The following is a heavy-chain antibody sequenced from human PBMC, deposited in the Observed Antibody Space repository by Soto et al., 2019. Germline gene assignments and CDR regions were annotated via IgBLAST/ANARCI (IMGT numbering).Heavy chain of an antibody. J-gene: IGHJ6*02. Sequence: SQTLSLTCAISGDSVSSNSAAWNWIRQSPSRGLEGLGRTYYRSKWYNDYAVSVKSRITINPDTSKNQFSLQLNSVTPEDTAVYYCARDRLDTAMVSYYYYGMDVWGQGTTVTVSS. D-gene: IGHD5-18*01. CDR2: TYYRSKWYN. CDR3: ARDRLDTAMVSYYYYGMDV. V-gene: IGHV6-1*01. CDR1: GDSVSSNSAA.